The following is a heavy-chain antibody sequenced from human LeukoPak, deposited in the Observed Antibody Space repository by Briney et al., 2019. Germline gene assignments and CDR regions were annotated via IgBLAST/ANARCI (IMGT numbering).Heavy chain of an antibody. V-gene: IGHV3-30*02. CDR1: GFTFSSYG. D-gene: IGHD6-19*01. CDR2: IRYDGSNK. Sequence: GGSLRLSCAASGFTFSSYGMHWVRQAPGKGLEWVAFIRYDGSNKYYVDSVKGRFTISRDNSKNTLYLQMNSLRPEDTAVYYCARGGKIALAGTRSPQYFQHWGQGTLVTVSS. CDR3: ARGGKIALAGTRSPQYFQH. J-gene: IGHJ1*01.